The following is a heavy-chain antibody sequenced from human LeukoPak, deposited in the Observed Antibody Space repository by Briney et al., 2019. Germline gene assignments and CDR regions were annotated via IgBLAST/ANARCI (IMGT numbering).Heavy chain of an antibody. Sequence: PGGSQRLSCAASGFTFSSYSMNWVRQAPGKGLEWVSSISSSSSYIYYADSVKGRFTISRDNAKDSLYLQMNSLRAEDTAVYYCARDYYDSSGYCPFDPWGQGTLVTASS. CDR1: GFTFSSYS. J-gene: IGHJ5*02. CDR2: ISSSSSYI. D-gene: IGHD3-22*01. V-gene: IGHV3-21*01. CDR3: ARDYYDSSGYCPFDP.